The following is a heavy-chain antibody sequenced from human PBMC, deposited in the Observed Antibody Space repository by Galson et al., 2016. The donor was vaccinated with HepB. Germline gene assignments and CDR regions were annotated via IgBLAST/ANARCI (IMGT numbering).Heavy chain of an antibody. CDR1: NDSFSGYY. CDR3: ARRMVAFGGASFDP. D-gene: IGHD3-16*01. V-gene: IGHV4-34*01. J-gene: IGHJ5*02. CDR2: INHSGIT. Sequence: SETLSLTCAVYNDSFSGYYWTWIRQSPGTGLEWLGEINHSGITNYSPSLKSRVTMSVDTSKNRLSLKLSSVTAADTAVYSCARRMVAFGGASFDPWGQGTLVTVSS.